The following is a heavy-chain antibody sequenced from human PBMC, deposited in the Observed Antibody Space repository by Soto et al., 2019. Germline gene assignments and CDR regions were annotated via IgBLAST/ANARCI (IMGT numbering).Heavy chain of an antibody. CDR2: MSNSGST. Sequence: SETLSLTCMVSGGSISRSSYYWGWIRQPPGKGLEWIGSMSNSGSTYYNPSLKSRVTISGDMSRNQFSLNLSSVTAADTAVYFCASMIRESYYYNYGMDFWGQGTTVT. J-gene: IGHJ6*02. CDR3: ASMIRESYYYNYGMDF. D-gene: IGHD3-10*01. V-gene: IGHV4-39*01. CDR1: GGSISRSSYY.